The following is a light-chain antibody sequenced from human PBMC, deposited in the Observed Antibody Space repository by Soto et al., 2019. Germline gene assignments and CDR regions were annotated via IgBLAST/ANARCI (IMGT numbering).Light chain of an antibody. V-gene: IGKV1-33*01. CDR1: QDISNY. CDR3: QQYENLSVT. Sequence: DLQLTQSPSSLSASVGDRVTITCQASQDISNYLNWYQQKPGKAPKLLIYDASNLETGVPSRFSGSGSGTDFTFTISSLQPEDIATYYCQQYENLSVTFGQGTKVEIK. CDR2: DAS. J-gene: IGKJ1*01.